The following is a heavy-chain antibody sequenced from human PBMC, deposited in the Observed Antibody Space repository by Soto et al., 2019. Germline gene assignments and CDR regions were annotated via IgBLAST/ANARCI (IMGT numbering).Heavy chain of an antibody. CDR2: IYYSGST. V-gene: IGHV4-39*01. J-gene: IGHJ6*02. CDR3: ARHGRASGQYSYYGMDF. CDR1: GGSISSSSYY. Sequence: QLQLQESGPGMVKPSETLSLTCTVSGGSISSSSYYWGWIRQPPGKGLEWIGSIYYSGSTYYNPSLKRRVTISVDTSKIQFSLKLSSVTAADTAVYYCARHGRASGQYSYYGMDFCGQGPTVTVSS. D-gene: IGHD3-10*01.